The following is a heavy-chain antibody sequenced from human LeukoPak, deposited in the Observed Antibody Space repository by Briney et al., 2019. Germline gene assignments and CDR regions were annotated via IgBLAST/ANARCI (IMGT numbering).Heavy chain of an antibody. J-gene: IGHJ4*02. Sequence: PAGTLRLSCAASGFTVSSNYMSWLRQAPGKGLEWVSVIYNGGSTYYADSVKGRFTISRDNSKNTLYLQMNSLSAEDTAVYYCASVGASYDFWSGYYGDFDYWGQGTLVTVSS. CDR1: GFTVSSNY. V-gene: IGHV3-66*02. CDR2: IYNGGST. CDR3: ASVGASYDFWSGYYGDFDY. D-gene: IGHD3-3*01.